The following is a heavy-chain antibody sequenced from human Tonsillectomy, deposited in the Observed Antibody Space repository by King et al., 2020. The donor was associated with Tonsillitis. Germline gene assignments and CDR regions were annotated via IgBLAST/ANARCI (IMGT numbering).Heavy chain of an antibody. D-gene: IGHD6-19*01. CDR1: GFTFGDYA. Sequence: VQLVESGGGLVQPGRSLRLSCTASGFTFGDYAMSWVRQAPGKGLEWVGCIRSKAYGGTTEYAASVKGRFTISRDDSKSIAYLQMNSLKTEDTAVYYCTIAVAGKRDYYYMDVWGKGTTVTVSS. CDR2: IRSKAYGGTT. J-gene: IGHJ6*03. V-gene: IGHV3-49*04. CDR3: TIAVAGKRDYYYMDV.